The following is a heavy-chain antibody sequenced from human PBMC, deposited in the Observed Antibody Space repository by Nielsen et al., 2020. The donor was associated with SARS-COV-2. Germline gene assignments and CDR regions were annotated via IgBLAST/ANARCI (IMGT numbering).Heavy chain of an antibody. CDR1: GFTFSSYA. CDR2: ISYDGSNK. CDR3: AKGYSGDWND. J-gene: IGHJ4*02. V-gene: IGHV3-30-3*01. D-gene: IGHD1-1*01. Sequence: GGSLRLSCAASGFTFSSYAMHWVRQAPGKGLEWVAVISYDGSNKYYADSVKGRFTISRDNSKNTLYLQMNSLRVEDTAVYYCAKGYSGDWNDWGQGTLVTVSS.